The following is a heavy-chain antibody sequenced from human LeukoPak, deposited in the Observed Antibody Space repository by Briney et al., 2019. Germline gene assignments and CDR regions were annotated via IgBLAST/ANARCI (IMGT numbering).Heavy chain of an antibody. Sequence: PGGSLRLSCAASGFTFSSYWMNWVRQAPGKGLEWVATIKQDGREKYYVDSVKGRFTISRDDVKNSLYLQMNSLRVEDTAVYHCVRYFTAVAPTLRLDYWGQGTLVTVSS. V-gene: IGHV3-7*03. CDR3: VRYFTAVAPTLRLDY. D-gene: IGHD6-19*01. J-gene: IGHJ4*02. CDR1: GFTFSSYW. CDR2: IKQDGREK.